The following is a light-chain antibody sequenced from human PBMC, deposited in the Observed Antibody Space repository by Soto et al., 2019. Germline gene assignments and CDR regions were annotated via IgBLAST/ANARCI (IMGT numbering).Light chain of an antibody. V-gene: IGLV4-69*01. CDR1: SGHSNYA. CDR2: LNPDGSH. CDR3: QTWGTGIVV. J-gene: IGLJ2*01. Sequence: QLALTQSPSASASLGASVKLTCTLSSGHSNYAIAWHQQQPEKGPRYLMKLNPDGSHNKGDGIPDRFSGSSSGAERSLIISSLQSEDEADYYCQTWGTGIVVFGGGTKLTVL.